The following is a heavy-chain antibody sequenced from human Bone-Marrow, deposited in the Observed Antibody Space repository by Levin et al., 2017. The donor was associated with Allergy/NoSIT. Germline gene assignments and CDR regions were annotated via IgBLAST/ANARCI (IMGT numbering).Heavy chain of an antibody. CDR3: ARTPKYSSADYYYYGMDV. J-gene: IGHJ6*02. CDR2: ISSSSSTI. V-gene: IGHV3-48*02. D-gene: IGHD6-25*01. CDR1: GFTFSSYS. Sequence: GGSLRLSCAASGFTFSSYSMNWVRQAPGKGLEWVSYISSSSSTIYYADSVKGRFTISRDNAKNSLYLQMNSLRDEDTAVYYCARTPKYSSADYYYYGMDVWGQGTTVTVSS.